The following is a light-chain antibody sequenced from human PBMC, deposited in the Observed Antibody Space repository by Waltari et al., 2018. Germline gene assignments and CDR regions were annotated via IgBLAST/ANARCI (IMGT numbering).Light chain of an antibody. J-gene: IGLJ2*01. Sequence: QSALTQPASVSGSPGQSITIPCTGTSSDVGHYNRVSWYQQHPGKAPKLMIYAVSKRPSGVSDRFSGSKSGDMASLTISGLQPEDEAEYFCSSYAGSSKGVFGGGTKVTVL. CDR1: SSDVGHYNR. V-gene: IGLV2-23*02. CDR3: SSYAGSSKGV. CDR2: AVS.